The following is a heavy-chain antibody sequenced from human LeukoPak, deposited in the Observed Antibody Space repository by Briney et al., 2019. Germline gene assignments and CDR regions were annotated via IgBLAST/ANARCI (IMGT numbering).Heavy chain of an antibody. CDR2: IYYSGST. J-gene: IGHJ4*02. CDR3: ARAFLVGYSPEEYFFDY. V-gene: IGHV4-39*07. D-gene: IGHD2-15*01. CDR1: GGSISSSSYY. Sequence: PSETLSLTCTVSGGSISSSSYYWGWIRQPPWKGLEWIGSIYYSGSTYYNPSLKSRVTISVDTSKNQFSLKLSSVTAADTAVYYCARAFLVGYSPEEYFFDYWGQGNLVTVSS.